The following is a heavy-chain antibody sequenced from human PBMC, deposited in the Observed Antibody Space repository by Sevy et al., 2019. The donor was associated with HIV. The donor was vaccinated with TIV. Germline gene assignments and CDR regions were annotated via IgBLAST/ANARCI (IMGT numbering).Heavy chain of an antibody. D-gene: IGHD3-10*01. CDR1: GVSISTHS. Sequence: SETLSLTCTVSGVSISTHSWSWIRQPPGKGLEYIGYIYYNGNANYNPSFQSRVTISGDMSMNQLSLKLTSVTAADTAVYYCARDMDNFYGMDVWGQGTTVTVSS. V-gene: IGHV4-59*11. CDR3: ARDMDNFYGMDV. CDR2: IYYNGNA. J-gene: IGHJ6*02.